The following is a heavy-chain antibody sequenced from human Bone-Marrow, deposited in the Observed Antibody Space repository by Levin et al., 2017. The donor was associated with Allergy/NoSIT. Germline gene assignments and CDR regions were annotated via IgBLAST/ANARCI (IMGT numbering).Heavy chain of an antibody. CDR1: GGTFSSYA. D-gene: IGHD5-18*01. V-gene: IGHV1-69*13. J-gene: IGHJ6*02. CDR2: IIPIFGTA. Sequence: SVKVSCKASGGTFSSYAISWVRQAPGQGLEWMGGIIPIFGTANYAQKFQGRVTITADESTSTAYMELSSLRSEDTAVYYCASTPKGYGIDYYYYYGMDVWGQGTTVTVSS. CDR3: ASTPKGYGIDYYYYYGMDV.